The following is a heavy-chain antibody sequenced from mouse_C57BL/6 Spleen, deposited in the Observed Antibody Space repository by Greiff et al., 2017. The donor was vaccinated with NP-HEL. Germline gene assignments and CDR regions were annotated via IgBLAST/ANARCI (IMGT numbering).Heavy chain of an antibody. D-gene: IGHD2-4*01. J-gene: IGHJ2*01. CDR1: GFTFSDYY. CDR3: ARDRGYDYDGMDY. CDR2: INYDGSST. Sequence: EVKLMESEGGLVQPGSSMKLSCTASGFTFSDYYMAWVRQVPEKGLEWVANINYDGSSTYYLDSLKSRFIISRDNAKNILYLQMSSLKSEDTATYYCARDRGYDYDGMDYWGQGTTLTVSS. V-gene: IGHV5-16*01.